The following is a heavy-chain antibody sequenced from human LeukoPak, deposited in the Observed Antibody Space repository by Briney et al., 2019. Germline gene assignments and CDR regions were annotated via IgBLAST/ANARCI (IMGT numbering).Heavy chain of an antibody. CDR2: ISGSDGST. CDR3: TTSGNPSLVDI. J-gene: IGHJ3*02. D-gene: IGHD1-26*01. CDR1: GFTFSSYA. V-gene: IGHV3-23*01. Sequence: EGSLRLSCAASGFTFSSYAMSWVRQAPGKGLEWVSAISGSDGSTYYADSVKGRFTISRDNSKNTLYPQMNSLRAEDTAVYYCTTSGNPSLVDIWGQGTMVTVSS.